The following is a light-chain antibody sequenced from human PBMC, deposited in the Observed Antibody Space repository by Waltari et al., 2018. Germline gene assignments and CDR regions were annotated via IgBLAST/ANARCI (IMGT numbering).Light chain of an antibody. CDR2: AKN. CDR3: ASRDSSGNHVV. Sequence: SSELTQDPAVSVALGHTVRFTCQGDSLRSYVATWFQQKPGQAPILVIDAKNNRPSGIPDRFSASSSGNTAPLTITGAQAEDEADVYCASRDSSGNHVVFGGGTTLTVL. V-gene: IGLV3-19*01. J-gene: IGLJ2*01. CDR1: SLRSYV.